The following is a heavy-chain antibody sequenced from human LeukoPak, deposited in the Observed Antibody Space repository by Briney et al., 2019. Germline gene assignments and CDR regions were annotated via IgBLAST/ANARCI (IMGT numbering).Heavy chain of an antibody. CDR3: TRESRPFCPFAY. J-gene: IGHJ4*02. V-gene: IGHV4-4*02. Sequence: PSETLSLTCGVSGGSIYITNYWSWVGPAPGKGLEWIGEISHGGTTNYNPSLRSRLSLSLDSANNPFSLSLTSVTAADTAVYYCTRESRPFCPFAYWGQGALLTVSS. CDR1: GGSIYITNY. CDR2: ISHGGTT. D-gene: IGHD2-2*01.